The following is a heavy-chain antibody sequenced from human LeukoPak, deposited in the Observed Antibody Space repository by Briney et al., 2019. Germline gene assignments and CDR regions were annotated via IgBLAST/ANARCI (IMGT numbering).Heavy chain of an antibody. CDR1: GYTFTSYD. J-gene: IGHJ5*02. CDR3: ALQVFGGYWPRGANWFDP. Sequence: ASVKVSCKASGYTFTSYDINWVRQATGQGLEWMGWMNPNSGNTGYAQKFQGRVTMTRDTSISTAYMELSRLRSDDTAVYYCALQVFGGYWPRGANWFDPWGRGTLVTVSS. CDR2: MNPNSGNT. V-gene: IGHV1-8*01. D-gene: IGHD2-21*02.